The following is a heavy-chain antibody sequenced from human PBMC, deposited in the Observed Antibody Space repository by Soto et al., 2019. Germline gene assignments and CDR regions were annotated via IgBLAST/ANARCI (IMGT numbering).Heavy chain of an antibody. D-gene: IGHD6-19*01. V-gene: IGHV1-2*02. J-gene: IGHJ4*02. Sequence: ASVKVSCKASGYSFTGYYIHWLRQAPGQGLEWMGWIYPNSGDTKSAQKFQGRLTLTRDTSITTAYMELGSLRSDDTAIYYCASLQTSGWYGVHWGQGTLVTVSS. CDR2: IYPNSGDT. CDR3: ASLQTSGWYGVH. CDR1: GYSFTGYY.